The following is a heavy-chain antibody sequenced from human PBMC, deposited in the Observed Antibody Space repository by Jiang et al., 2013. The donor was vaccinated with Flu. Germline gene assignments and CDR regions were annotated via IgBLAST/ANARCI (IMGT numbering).Heavy chain of an antibody. V-gene: IGHV3-33*05. J-gene: IGHJ3*01. CDR2: IASDGTDK. CDR1: GFNFNSFA. D-gene: IGHD1-26*01. Sequence: VVQPGSSRRLSCAASGFNFNSFAMEWIRQAPGKGLEWVAFIASDGTDKDYVDSVKGRFTISRDSSRNMVYLQMNSLRDEDTAVYYCARERLMGASYDAIDFWGQGTMLIVSS. CDR3: ARERLMGASYDAIDF.